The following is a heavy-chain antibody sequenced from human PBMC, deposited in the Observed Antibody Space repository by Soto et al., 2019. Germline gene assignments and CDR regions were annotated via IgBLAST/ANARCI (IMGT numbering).Heavy chain of an antibody. Sequence: PGGSPRLSCAGSGFTFTDYSMSWVRQAPGKGLEWISYMSSTSNIAYYVDSVNGRFTTSRDNDKNSLYLQMNSLRDEDTAVYYCASCYGDYEFPCEYWGQGTLVTVSS. CDR3: ASCYGDYEFPCEY. CDR2: MSSTSNIA. CDR1: GFTFTDYS. J-gene: IGHJ4*02. D-gene: IGHD4-17*01. V-gene: IGHV3-48*02.